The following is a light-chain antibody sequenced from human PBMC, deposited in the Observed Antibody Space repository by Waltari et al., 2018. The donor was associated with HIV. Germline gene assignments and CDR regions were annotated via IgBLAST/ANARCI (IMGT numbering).Light chain of an antibody. CDR2: GNS. CDR3: QSYDSSLSVVV. J-gene: IGLJ2*01. CDR1: SSNIGAGYD. V-gene: IGLV1-40*01. Sequence: QSVLTQPPSVSGAPGQRVTISCTGSSSNIGAGYDVHWYQQHPGTAPKRLIYGNSNRPAGVPDRFSGSKSGTSASLAITGLQAEDEAEYYCQSYDSSLSVVVFGGGTKLTVL.